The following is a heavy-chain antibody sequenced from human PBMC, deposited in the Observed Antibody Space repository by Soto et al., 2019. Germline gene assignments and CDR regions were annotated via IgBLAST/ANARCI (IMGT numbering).Heavy chain of an antibody. J-gene: IGHJ6*02. Sequence: QVQLQQWGAGLLKPSETLSLTCGVSGGSFSNSKWWTWVRQVPGKGLEWIGKIDHNGITNYNPSLESRVTISKDESKNQLSLKLTSVTAADTAVYYCARLDRDYFYHGMDVWGQGTTVTVSS. CDR2: IDHNGIT. D-gene: IGHD1-1*01. CDR1: GGSFSNSKW. V-gene: IGHV4-4*02. CDR3: ARLDRDYFYHGMDV.